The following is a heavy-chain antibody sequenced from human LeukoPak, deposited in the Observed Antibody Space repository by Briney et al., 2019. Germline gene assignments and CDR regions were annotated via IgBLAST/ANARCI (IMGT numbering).Heavy chain of an antibody. CDR3: ARLYDSSGYYYRFQH. CDR1: GGSFRGYY. V-gene: IGHV4-34*01. D-gene: IGHD3-22*01. CDR2: INHSGST. Sequence: SETLSLTCAVYGGSFRGYYWSWIRQPPGKGLEWIGEINHSGSTNYNPSLKSRVTISVDTSRNQFSLKLSSVTAADTAVYYCARLYDSSGYYYRFQHWGQGTLVTVSS. J-gene: IGHJ1*01.